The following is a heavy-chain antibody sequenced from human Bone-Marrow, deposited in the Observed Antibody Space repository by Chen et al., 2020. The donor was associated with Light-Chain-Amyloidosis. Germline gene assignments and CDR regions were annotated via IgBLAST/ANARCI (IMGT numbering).Heavy chain of an antibody. D-gene: IGHD6-6*01. Sequence: QVQLQQWGAGLLKPSETLSLTCAVYGGSFSGSYWSWIRQPPGKGLEWIGKINHSGSTNYNPSLNSRVTISVDTSKNQFSLKLSSVTAADTAVYYCARGHSNVYSSSAQRRNWFDPWGQGTLVTVSS. CDR1: GGSFSGSY. V-gene: IGHV4-34*01. J-gene: IGHJ5*02. CDR3: ARGHSNVYSSSAQRRNWFDP. CDR2: INHSGST.